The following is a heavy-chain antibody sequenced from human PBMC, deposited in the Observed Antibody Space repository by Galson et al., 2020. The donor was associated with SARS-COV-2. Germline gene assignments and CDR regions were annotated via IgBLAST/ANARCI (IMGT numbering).Heavy chain of an antibody. CDR3: TRDVSGGASDI. D-gene: IGHD1-26*01. V-gene: IGHV3-30*04. Sequence: QRGESLKNSCAASGFTFTNYAMHWVRQATGKGLEWLTVISHDGTIQVYADSVKGRFTISRDNSGNMVFLQIVSLRPDDTALYYCTRDVSGGASDIWGQGTMVTVSS. J-gene: IGHJ3*02. CDR1: GFTFTNYA. CDR2: ISHDGTIQ.